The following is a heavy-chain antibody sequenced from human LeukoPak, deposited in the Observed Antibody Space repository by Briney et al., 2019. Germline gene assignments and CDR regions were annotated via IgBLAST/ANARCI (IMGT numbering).Heavy chain of an antibody. Sequence: SETLSLTCTVSGGSIRNYCWSWIRQPPGKGLEWIGYIYASGSGSTNYNPSLKSRVTISLDTSKNQFSLKLRSVTAADTAVYYCAGTTPWLHTWGQGTLVTVSS. V-gene: IGHV4-4*09. CDR3: AGTTPWLHT. CDR2: IYASGSGST. CDR1: GGSIRNYC. J-gene: IGHJ5*02. D-gene: IGHD4-11*01.